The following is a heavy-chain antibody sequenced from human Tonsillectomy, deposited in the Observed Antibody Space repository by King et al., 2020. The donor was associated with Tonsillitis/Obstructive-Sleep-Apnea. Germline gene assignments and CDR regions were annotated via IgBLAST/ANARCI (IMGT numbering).Heavy chain of an antibody. J-gene: IGHJ4*02. CDR1: GYSFTNYW. V-gene: IGHV5-51*01. CDR3: ARHNRVGANDY. D-gene: IGHD1-26*01. Sequence: VQSGAEVKKTGESLKISCKGSGYSFTNYWIGWVRQMPGKGLEWMGVIYPGDSESRYSPSFRGQVTISADKSINTAYLQWSSLKASDTAMYYCARHNRVGANDYWGQGTRVTVYS. CDR2: IYPGDSES.